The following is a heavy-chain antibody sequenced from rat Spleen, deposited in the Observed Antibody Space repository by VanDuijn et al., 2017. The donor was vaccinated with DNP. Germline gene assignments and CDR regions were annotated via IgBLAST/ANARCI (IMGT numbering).Heavy chain of an antibody. CDR2: ISTSGSRA. Sequence: EVQLVESGGGLVQPGRSLKLSCAASGFTFSNYYMAWVRQAPKKGLEWVATISTSGSRAYYPDSVKGRFTISRDNAKSTLYLQMDSLRSEDTATYYCARQGYYSGGPNWFAYWGQGASVTVSS. J-gene: IGHJ4*01. CDR1: GFTFSNYY. V-gene: IGHV5S23*01. CDR3: ARQGYYSGGPNWFAY. D-gene: IGHD1-1*01.